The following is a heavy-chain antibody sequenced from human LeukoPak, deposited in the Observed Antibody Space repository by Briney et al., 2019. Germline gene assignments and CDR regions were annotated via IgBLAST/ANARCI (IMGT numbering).Heavy chain of an antibody. CDR2: INPNSGGT. J-gene: IGHJ4*02. V-gene: IGHV1-2*02. CDR1: GYTFTDFS. CDR3: ATGGVGASGRVGATTAY. D-gene: IGHD1-26*01. Sequence: ASVKVSCMASGYTFTDFSVHWVRRAPGQGLEWMGWINPNSGGTNYAQKFQGRVTMTRDTSIRAAYMELSRLTSDDTAVYYCATGGVGASGRVGATTAYWGQGSLVTVSS.